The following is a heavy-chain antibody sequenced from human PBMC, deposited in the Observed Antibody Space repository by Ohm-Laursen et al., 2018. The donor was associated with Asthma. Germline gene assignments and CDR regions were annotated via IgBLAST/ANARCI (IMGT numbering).Heavy chain of an antibody. CDR2: ISDHNDNT. CDR3: ATYRSGWSNFYGMDV. D-gene: IGHD6-25*01. Sequence: ASVKVSCNASGYTFTGYFIHWVRQAPGQGLEWMGWISDHNDNTESAQKFQGRVTMTIDTSTSTAYMELRSLRSDDTAVYYCATYRSGWSNFYGMDVWGQGTTVTVSS. J-gene: IGHJ6*02. CDR1: GYTFTGYF. V-gene: IGHV1-18*04.